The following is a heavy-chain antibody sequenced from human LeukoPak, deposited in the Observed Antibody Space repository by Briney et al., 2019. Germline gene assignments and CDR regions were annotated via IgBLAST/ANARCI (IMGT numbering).Heavy chain of an antibody. D-gene: IGHD5-24*01. CDR1: GGSISSSSYY. CDR2: IYYSGST. V-gene: IGHV4-39*07. Sequence: SETLSLTCTVSGGSISSSSYYWGWIRQPPGKGLEWIGSIYYSGSTYYNPSLKSRVTISVDTSKNQFSLKLSSVTAADTAVYYCARDPGGYNRFDYWGQGTLVTVSS. CDR3: ARDPGGYNRFDY. J-gene: IGHJ4*02.